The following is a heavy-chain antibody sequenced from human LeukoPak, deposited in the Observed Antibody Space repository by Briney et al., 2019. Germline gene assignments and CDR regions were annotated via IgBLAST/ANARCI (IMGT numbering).Heavy chain of an antibody. D-gene: IGHD1-26*01. CDR1: GFTFSSYG. Sequence: GGSLRLSCAASGFTFSSYGMSWVRQAPGKGLEWVSAISGSGGSTYYADSVKGRFTISRDNAKNSLYLQMNSLRAEDTAVYYCATLVRGYFDYWGQGTLVTVSS. V-gene: IGHV3-23*01. CDR2: ISGSGGST. J-gene: IGHJ4*02. CDR3: ATLVRGYFDY.